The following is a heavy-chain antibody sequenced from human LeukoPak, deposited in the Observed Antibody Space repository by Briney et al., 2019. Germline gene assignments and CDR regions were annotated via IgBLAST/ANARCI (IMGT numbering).Heavy chain of an antibody. CDR1: GYTFTDYY. CDR2: IIPIFGTA. V-gene: IGHV1-69*13. D-gene: IGHD2-2*01. Sequence: SVKVSCKASGYTFTDYYMHWVRQAPGQGLEWMGGIIPIFGTANYAQKFQGRVTITADESTSTAYMELSSLRSEDTAVYYCARDSAHTEVKDIVVVPAAQSYYYYGMDVWGQGTTVTVSS. CDR3: ARDSAHTEVKDIVVVPAAQSYYYYGMDV. J-gene: IGHJ6*02.